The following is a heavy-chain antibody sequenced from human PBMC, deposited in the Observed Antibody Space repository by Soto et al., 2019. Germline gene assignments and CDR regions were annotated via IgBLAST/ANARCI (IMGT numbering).Heavy chain of an antibody. D-gene: IGHD6-19*01. CDR1: GFTFSSYG. J-gene: IGHJ6*02. CDR3: AKDHIAVATEDGMDV. CDR2: ISYDGSNK. V-gene: IGHV3-30*18. Sequence: PGGSLRLSCAASGFTFSSYGMHWVRQAPGKGLEWVAVISYDGSNKYYADSVKGRFTISRDNSKNTLYLQMNSLRAEDTAVYYRAKDHIAVATEDGMDVWGQGTTVTVSS.